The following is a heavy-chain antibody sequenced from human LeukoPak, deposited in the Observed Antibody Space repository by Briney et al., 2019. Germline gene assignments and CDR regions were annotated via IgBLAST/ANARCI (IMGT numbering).Heavy chain of an antibody. CDR3: ARSLTGNFDY. Sequence: SETLSLTCTVSSGSISFYYWSWGREPPGEGLGWGGYIYYSGGTDYNTSLKSRVPISVETSKNQFSLTLSSVTAADTAVYYCARSLTGNFDYWGQGTLVTVSS. CDR2: IYYSGGT. J-gene: IGHJ4*02. D-gene: IGHD3-9*01. CDR1: SGSISFYY. V-gene: IGHV4-59*01.